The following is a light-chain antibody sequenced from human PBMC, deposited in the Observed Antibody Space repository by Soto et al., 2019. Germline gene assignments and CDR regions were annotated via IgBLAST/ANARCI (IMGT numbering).Light chain of an antibody. CDR2: DAS. Sequence: IQLTQSPCSLSSSVGDRATITCRASLGLSSFFAWYQQKPRKAPTLLICDASTLQSGVPTRISGSGSRTDFTLTIGSLQPEDFANYYCQQRNSFPIPFGPGTKVDI. V-gene: IGKV1-9*01. J-gene: IGKJ3*01. CDR1: LGLSSF. CDR3: QQRNSFPIP.